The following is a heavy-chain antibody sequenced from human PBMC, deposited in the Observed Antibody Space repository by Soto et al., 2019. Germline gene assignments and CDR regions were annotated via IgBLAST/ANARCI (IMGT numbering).Heavy chain of an antibody. CDR2: IRTTGST. V-gene: IGHV3-53*02. CDR3: ARNSMMDV. J-gene: IGHJ6*02. CDR1: GFAVSNHY. Sequence: EVQLVETGGALIQPGGSLRLSCAASGFAVSNHYMNWVRQAPGKGLEWVSIIRTTGSTYYADSVKGRFPISRDNSKNTVSLEMNSLRVEDTAVYYCARNSMMDVWGQGTTVIVSS.